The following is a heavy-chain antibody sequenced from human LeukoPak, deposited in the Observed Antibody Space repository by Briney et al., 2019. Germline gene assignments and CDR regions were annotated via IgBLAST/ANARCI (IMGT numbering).Heavy chain of an antibody. J-gene: IGHJ3*02. D-gene: IGHD3-3*01. CDR2: ISGSGGST. CDR3: AKEYAIFGVVMNAFDI. CDR1: GFTFSSYA. V-gene: IGHV3-23*01. Sequence: GGSLRLSXAASGFTFSSYAMSWVRQAPGKGVEWVSAISGSGGSTYYADSVKGRFTISRDNSKNTLYLQMNSLRAEDTAVYYCAKEYAIFGVVMNAFDIWGQGTMVTVSS.